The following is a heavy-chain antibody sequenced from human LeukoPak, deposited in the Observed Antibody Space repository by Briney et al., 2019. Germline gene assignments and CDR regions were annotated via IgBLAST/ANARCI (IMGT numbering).Heavy chain of an antibody. D-gene: IGHD3-10*01. J-gene: IGHJ4*02. Sequence: ASVKVSCKASGYTFTGYYMHWVRQAPGQGLEWMGWINPNSGGTNYAQKFQGWVTMTRDTSISTAYMELSRLRSDDTAVYYCARDAYYGSGSYYWDYWGQGTLVTVSS. CDR2: INPNSGGT. V-gene: IGHV1-2*04. CDR1: GYTFTGYY. CDR3: ARDAYYGSGSYYWDY.